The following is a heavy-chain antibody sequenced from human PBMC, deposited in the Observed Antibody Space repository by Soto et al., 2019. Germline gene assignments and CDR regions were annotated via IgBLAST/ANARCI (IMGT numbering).Heavy chain of an antibody. CDR2: NYYSGIT. V-gene: IGHV4-31*03. CDR1: GGSISSGGYY. CDR3: ARGSSIAGLYYGMDV. Sequence: QVQLQESGPGLVKPSQTLSLTCTVSGGSISSGGYYWTRIRQHPGKGLEWIGYNYYSGITYYNPSLKSRVTSSLDTSKNQCSLKLSSVTAADTAVYYCARGSSIAGLYYGMDVWGQGTTVTVSS. D-gene: IGHD6-6*01. J-gene: IGHJ6*02.